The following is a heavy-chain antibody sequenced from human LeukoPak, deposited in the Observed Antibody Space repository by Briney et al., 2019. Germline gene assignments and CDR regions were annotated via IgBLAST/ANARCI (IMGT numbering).Heavy chain of an antibody. Sequence: GGSLRLSCAASGFTFSSYSMNWVRQAPGKGPEWVSSISSSSSYIYYADSVKGRFTISRDNAKNSLYLQMNSLRAEDTAVYYCARFGFGELYDAFDIWGQGTMVTVSS. D-gene: IGHD3-10*01. CDR3: ARFGFGELYDAFDI. V-gene: IGHV3-21*01. CDR2: ISSSSSYI. J-gene: IGHJ3*02. CDR1: GFTFSSYS.